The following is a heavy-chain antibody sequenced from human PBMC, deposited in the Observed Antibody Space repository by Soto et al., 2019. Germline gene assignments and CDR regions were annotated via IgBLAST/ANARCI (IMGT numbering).Heavy chain of an antibody. CDR2: ISGSGGST. CDR1: GFTFSSYA. Sequence: GGSLRLSCAASGFTFSSYAMSWVRQAPGKGLEWVSAISGSGGSTYYADSVKGRFTISRDNSKNTLYLQMNSLRAEDTAVYYCAKETIFGVVTLNYGMDVWGQGTTVTVSS. J-gene: IGHJ6*02. D-gene: IGHD3-3*01. V-gene: IGHV3-23*01. CDR3: AKETIFGVVTLNYGMDV.